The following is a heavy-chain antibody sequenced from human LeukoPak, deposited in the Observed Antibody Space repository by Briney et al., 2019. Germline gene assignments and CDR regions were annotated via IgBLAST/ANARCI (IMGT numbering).Heavy chain of an antibody. CDR1: GGSISSGDYY. J-gene: IGHJ4*02. CDR3: ARKAVTQEGSLDY. CDR2: IYYSGST. D-gene: IGHD2-15*01. V-gene: IGHV4-30-4*01. Sequence: SQTLSLTCTVSGGSISSGDYYWSWIRQPPGKGLEWIGYIYYSGSTYYNPSLKSRVTISVDTSKNQFSLKLSSVTAADTAVYYCARKAVTQEGSLDYWGQGTLVTVSS.